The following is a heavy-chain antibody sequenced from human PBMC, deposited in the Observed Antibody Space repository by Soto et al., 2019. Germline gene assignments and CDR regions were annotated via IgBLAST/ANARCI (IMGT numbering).Heavy chain of an antibody. J-gene: IGHJ3*01. CDR2: IYSAGST. V-gene: IGHV3-53*01. CDR3: ARVLDGFEV. CDR1: GIPVGTSY. Sequence: EVQLVESGGGLIQPGGSLRLSCAASGIPVGTSYMTWVRQAPGKGLDWLSMIYSAGSTFYADSVKGRFTISRDSSKNTLYLQMRNLRAEDTAMYYCARVLDGFEVWGPGKMVSVSS.